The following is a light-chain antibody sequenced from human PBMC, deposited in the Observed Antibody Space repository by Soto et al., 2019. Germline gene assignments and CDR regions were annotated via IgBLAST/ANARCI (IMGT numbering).Light chain of an antibody. CDR3: QQYGSSPGNMYT. V-gene: IGKV3-20*01. Sequence: IVLTQSPGTLSLSPGERATLSCRASQSVSSSYLAWYQQKPGQAPRLLIYGASSRATGIPDRFSGSGSGTDFTLTISRLEPEDFAVYYCQQYGSSPGNMYTFGQGTKLEIK. CDR1: QSVSSSY. CDR2: GAS. J-gene: IGKJ2*01.